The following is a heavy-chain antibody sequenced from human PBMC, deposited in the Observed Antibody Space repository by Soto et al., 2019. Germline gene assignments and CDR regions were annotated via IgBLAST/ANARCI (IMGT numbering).Heavy chain of an antibody. Sequence: GGSLRLSCAASGFTFSSYAMHWVRQAPGKGLEWVAVISYDGSNKYYADSVKGRFTISRDNSKNTLYLQMNSLRAEDTAVYYCARDGSSGSYFDYWGQGTLVTVSS. CDR3: ARDGSSGSYFDY. D-gene: IGHD3-10*01. J-gene: IGHJ4*02. V-gene: IGHV3-30-3*01. CDR2: ISYDGSNK. CDR1: GFTFSSYA.